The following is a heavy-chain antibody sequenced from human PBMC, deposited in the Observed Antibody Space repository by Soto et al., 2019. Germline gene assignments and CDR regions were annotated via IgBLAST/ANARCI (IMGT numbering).Heavy chain of an antibody. Sequence: QVHLVQSGAEVKKPGASVRVSCKASGYTFSNYGISWVRQAPGQGLEWLGWISAYSGKTNYAQSLQVRVTMTPDTSTNTAYLELTSLTADDTAVYYCARTGELSLDSWGQGNLVTVSS. CDR2: ISAYSGKT. CDR1: GYTFSNYG. D-gene: IGHD1-7*01. J-gene: IGHJ4*02. CDR3: ARTGELSLDS. V-gene: IGHV1-18*01.